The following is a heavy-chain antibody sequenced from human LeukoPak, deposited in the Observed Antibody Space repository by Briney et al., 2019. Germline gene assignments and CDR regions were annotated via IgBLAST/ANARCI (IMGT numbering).Heavy chain of an antibody. CDR1: GFTFSSHG. Sequence: GGSLRLSCAASGFTFSSHGMNWVRQAPGKGLEWVSGISPSGGIIYYTDSVKGRFTISRDNSKNTVSLQMNSLRAEDTAVYYCAKKKTDYSYPSSFDYWGQGTLVTVSS. D-gene: IGHD4-11*01. V-gene: IGHV3-23*01. CDR3: AKKKTDYSYPSSFDY. CDR2: ISPSGGII. J-gene: IGHJ4*02.